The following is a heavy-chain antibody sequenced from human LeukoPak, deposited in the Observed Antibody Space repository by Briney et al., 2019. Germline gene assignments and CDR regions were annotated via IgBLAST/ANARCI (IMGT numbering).Heavy chain of an antibody. CDR2: ISGSGGST. J-gene: IGHJ1*01. CDR3: ARDSSNYYDSSGYYYPYFQH. CDR1: GFTFSSYA. V-gene: IGHV3-23*01. D-gene: IGHD3-22*01. Sequence: GGSLRLSCAASGFTFSSYAMSWVRQAPGKGLEWVSAISGSGGSTYYADSVKGRFTISRDNSKNTLYLQMNSLRAEDTAVYYCARDSSNYYDSSGYYYPYFQHWGQGTLVTVSS.